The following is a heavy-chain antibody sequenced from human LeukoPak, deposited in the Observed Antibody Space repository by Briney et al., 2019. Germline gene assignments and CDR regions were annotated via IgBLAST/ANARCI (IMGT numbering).Heavy chain of an antibody. CDR3: ARDRRYYDSSAYIRGFDY. V-gene: IGHV4-38-2*02. Sequence: SETLSLTCTVSGYSISSGYYWGWIRQPPGKGLEWTGSIDHSGSTYYNPSLKSRITISVDTSKNQFSLNLSSVTAADTAVYYCARDRRYYDSSAYIRGFDYWGQGTLVTDSS. CDR1: GYSISSGYY. J-gene: IGHJ4*02. D-gene: IGHD3-22*01. CDR2: IDHSGST.